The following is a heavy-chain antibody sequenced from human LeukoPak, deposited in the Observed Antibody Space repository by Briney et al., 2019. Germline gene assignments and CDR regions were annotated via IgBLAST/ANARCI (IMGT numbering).Heavy chain of an antibody. CDR3: ARDGSYARSFDY. V-gene: IGHV3-53*01. CDR1: GFTVSVNY. D-gene: IGHD2-2*01. Sequence: PGGSLRLSCAASGFTVSVNYMSWVRQAPGKGLEWVSVIYSGGSTYYADSVKGRFTISRDNSKNTVYLQMSSLRPEDTAVYYCARDGSYARSFDYWGQGTLVTVSS. J-gene: IGHJ4*02. CDR2: IYSGGST.